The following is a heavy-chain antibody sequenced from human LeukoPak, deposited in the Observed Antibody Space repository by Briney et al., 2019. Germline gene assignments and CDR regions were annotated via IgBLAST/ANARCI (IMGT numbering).Heavy chain of an antibody. CDR2: IHSNGDTA. V-gene: IGHV3-23*01. J-gene: IGHJ3*02. Sequence: GGSLRLSCAASGFTFSRIAMTWVRQAPGKGLEWVSTIHSNGDTAYNADSLKGRFTISRDNSKNTLYLQMNSLRAEDTAVYYCARVNRGDAFDIWGQGTLVTVSS. CDR3: ARVNRGDAFDI. D-gene: IGHD3-16*02. CDR1: GFTFSRIA.